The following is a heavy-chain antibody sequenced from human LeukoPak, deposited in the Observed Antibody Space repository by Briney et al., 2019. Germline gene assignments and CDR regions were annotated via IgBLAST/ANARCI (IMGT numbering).Heavy chain of an antibody. CDR1: GYTFTGYY. V-gene: IGHV1-2*02. Sequence: ASVKVSCKASGYTFTGYYTHWVRQAPGQGLEWMGWINPNSGGTNYAQKFQGRVTMTRDTSISTAYMELSRLRSDDTAVYYCARDRRIAVAGTKGSWFDPWGQGTLVTVSS. J-gene: IGHJ5*02. D-gene: IGHD6-19*01. CDR3: ARDRRIAVAGTKGSWFDP. CDR2: INPNSGGT.